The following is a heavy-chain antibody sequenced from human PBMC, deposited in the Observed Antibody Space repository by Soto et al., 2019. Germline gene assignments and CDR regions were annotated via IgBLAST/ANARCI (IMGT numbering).Heavy chain of an antibody. CDR2: ISNDGSNE. CDR3: AKGEVRGIIPSYFDY. V-gene: IGHV3-30*18. CDR1: GFTFRWFG. D-gene: IGHD3-10*01. J-gene: IGHJ4*02. Sequence: LRLSCAGSGFTFRWFGMNWVRQAPGKGLEWVARISNDGSNEYYVDSVKGRFTISRDNSKNTLYLQMDSLRAEDTAVYCCAKGEVRGIIPSYFDYWGLGTLVTVSS.